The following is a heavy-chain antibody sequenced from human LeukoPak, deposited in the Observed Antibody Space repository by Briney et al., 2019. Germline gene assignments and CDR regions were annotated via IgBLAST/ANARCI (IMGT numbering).Heavy chain of an antibody. CDR2: IYYSGST. CDR1: GGSISSHY. V-gene: IGHV4-59*11. J-gene: IGHJ4*02. CDR3: ASPHGGF. Sequence: SETLSLTCTVSGGSISSHYWSWIRQPPGKGLEWIGYIYYSGSTNYNPSLKSRVTISVDTSKNQFSLKLSSVTAADTAVYYCASPHGGFWGQGTLVTVSS. D-gene: IGHD3-10*01.